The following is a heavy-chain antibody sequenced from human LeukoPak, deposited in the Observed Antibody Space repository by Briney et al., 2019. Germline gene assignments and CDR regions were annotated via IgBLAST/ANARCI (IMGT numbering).Heavy chain of an antibody. V-gene: IGHV4-61*02. CDR3: ARVSCGGDCYPSYYYYMDV. Sequence: PSETLSLTCTVSGGSISSGSYYWRWIRQPAGKGLEWIGRIYTSGSTNYNPSLKSRVTISVDTSKNQFSLKLSSVTAADTAVYYCARVSCGGDCYPSYYYYMDVWGKGTTVTVSS. CDR2: IYTSGST. CDR1: GGSISSGSYY. J-gene: IGHJ6*03. D-gene: IGHD2-21*01.